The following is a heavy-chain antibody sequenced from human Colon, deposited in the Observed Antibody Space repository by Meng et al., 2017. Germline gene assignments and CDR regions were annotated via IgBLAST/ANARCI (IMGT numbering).Heavy chain of an antibody. Sequence: ASVKVSCKASGYTFTSYDINWVRQATGQGLEWMGWMNPNSGNTGDAQKSQGRGTMTRNTTISTSYMKLSSLRSGETAVYYCARAPPRYNWNSKELSNWFDPWGQGNLVTVSS. CDR3: ARAPPRYNWNSKELSNWFDP. V-gene: IGHV1-8*01. D-gene: IGHD1-1*01. CDR2: MNPNSGNT. J-gene: IGHJ5*02. CDR1: GYTFTSYD.